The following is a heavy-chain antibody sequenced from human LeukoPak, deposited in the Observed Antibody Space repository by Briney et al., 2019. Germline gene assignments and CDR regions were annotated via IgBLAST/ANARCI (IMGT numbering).Heavy chain of an antibody. D-gene: IGHD4-23*01. CDR1: GFSLSTSGMR. CDR3: ARTSDYGGNIMGFDY. V-gene: IGHV2-70*04. CDR2: IDWDDDK. Sequence: ESGPTLVNPTQTLTLTCTFSGFSLSTSGMRVSCIRQPPGKALEWRARIDWDDDKFYSTSLKTRLTISKDTSKNQVVLTMTNMDPVDTATYYCARTSDYGGNIMGFDYWGQGTLVTVSS. J-gene: IGHJ4*02.